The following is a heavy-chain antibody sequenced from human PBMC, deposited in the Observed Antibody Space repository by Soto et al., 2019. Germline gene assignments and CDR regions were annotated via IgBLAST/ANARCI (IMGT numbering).Heavy chain of an antibody. CDR3: ARAAEAGTVDY. CDR1: RFTFSIYW. V-gene: IGHV3-7*01. D-gene: IGHD6-19*01. J-gene: IGHJ4*02. CDR2: INQDGSEE. Sequence: GSLRLSCAASRFTFSIYWMSWVRQAPGKGLEWVANINQDGSEEYYVDSVKGRFTISRDNAQNSLYLQMNSLRAEDTAVYYCARAAEAGTVDYWGQGTLVTVSS.